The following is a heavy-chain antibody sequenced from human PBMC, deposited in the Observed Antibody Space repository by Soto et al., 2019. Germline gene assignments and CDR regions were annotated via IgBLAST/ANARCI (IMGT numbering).Heavy chain of an antibody. V-gene: IGHV1-69*08. J-gene: IGHJ4*02. D-gene: IGHD2-15*01. CDR1: GGTFISYS. Sequence: QVQLVQSGAEVRKPGSSVKVSCKASGGTFISYSISWVRQAPGQGLEWMGRIIPSLDTRNYAEQFQGRVTITADKFTSTVYMEVNSLRSEDTALYFYARGIGYCSGGNCYSDVWGQGTLVTVSS. CDR2: IIPSLDTR. CDR3: ARGIGYCSGGNCYSDV.